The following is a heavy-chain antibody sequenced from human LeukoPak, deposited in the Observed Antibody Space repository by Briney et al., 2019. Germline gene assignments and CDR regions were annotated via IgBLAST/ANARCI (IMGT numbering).Heavy chain of an antibody. D-gene: IGHD4-17*01. J-gene: IGHJ6*02. V-gene: IGHV4-30-4*01. CDR3: ARDPGKYDYGPSGYYGMDV. CDR1: GGSISSGDYY. Sequence: SETLSLTCTVSGGSISSGDYYWSWLRQPPGKGLEWIGYIYYSGSTYYNPSLKSRVIISVDTSKNQFSLKLSSVTAADTAVYYCARDPGKYDYGPSGYYGMDVWGQGTTVTVSS. CDR2: IYYSGST.